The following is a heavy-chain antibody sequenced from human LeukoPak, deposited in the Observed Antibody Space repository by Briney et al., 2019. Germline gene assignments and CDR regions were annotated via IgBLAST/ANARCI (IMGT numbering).Heavy chain of an antibody. Sequence: ASVKVSCKASGYTFSGYYIHWVRQAPGQGLEWMGWINPNTGGTKYAQRFQDRVTMTRDTSISTAYMELSRLRSDDTAVYYCARGGGDIVVVPAAYEPDYYYYMDVWGKGTTVTISS. CDR3: ARGGGDIVVVPAAYEPDYYYYMDV. J-gene: IGHJ6*03. CDR1: GYTFSGYY. V-gene: IGHV1-2*02. D-gene: IGHD2-2*01. CDR2: INPNTGGT.